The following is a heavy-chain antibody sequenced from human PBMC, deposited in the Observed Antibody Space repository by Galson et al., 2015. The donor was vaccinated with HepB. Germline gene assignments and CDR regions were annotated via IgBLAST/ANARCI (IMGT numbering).Heavy chain of an antibody. Sequence: SLRLSCAASGFTFSSYGMHWVRQAPGKGLEWVAVISYDGSNKYYADSVKGRFTISRDNSKNTLYLQMNSLRAEDTAVYYCAKAHSGYDLGGGDYWGQGTLVTVSS. CDR2: ISYDGSNK. CDR1: GFTFSSYG. D-gene: IGHD5-12*01. V-gene: IGHV3-30*18. J-gene: IGHJ4*02. CDR3: AKAHSGYDLGGGDY.